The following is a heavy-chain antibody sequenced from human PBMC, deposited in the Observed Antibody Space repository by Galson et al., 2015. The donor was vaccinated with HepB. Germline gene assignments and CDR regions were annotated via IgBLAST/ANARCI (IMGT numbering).Heavy chain of an antibody. CDR2: IRYDGSNK. Sequence: SLRLSCAASGFTFSSYGMHWVRQAPGKGLEWVAFIRYDGSNKYYADSVKGRFTISRDNSKNTLYLQMNSLRAEDTAVYYCAKIWVFGEFIYYYGMDVWGQGTTVTVSS. D-gene: IGHD3-10*02. V-gene: IGHV3-30*02. CDR1: GFTFSSYG. J-gene: IGHJ6*02. CDR3: AKIWVFGEFIYYYGMDV.